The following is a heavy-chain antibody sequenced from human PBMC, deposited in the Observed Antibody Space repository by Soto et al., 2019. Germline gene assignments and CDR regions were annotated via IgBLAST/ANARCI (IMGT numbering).Heavy chain of an antibody. D-gene: IGHD1-26*01. Sequence: EALLVESGGGLIQPGGSLSLSCAVSEIIVSVNYMSWVRQAPGKGLEWVSTMYIGRTDYADYVKGRFTNSRDNSKNTLYLQINRLRAEYTSIYYCARPHSERYLWAFDIRGQGTMVTVSS. CDR2: MYIGRT. CDR3: ARPHSERYLWAFDI. J-gene: IGHJ3*02. CDR1: EIIVSVNY. V-gene: IGHV3-53*01.